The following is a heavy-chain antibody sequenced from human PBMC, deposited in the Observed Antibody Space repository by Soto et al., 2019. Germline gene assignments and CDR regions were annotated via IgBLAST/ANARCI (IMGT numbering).Heavy chain of an antibody. Sequence: QVQLVQSGAEVKKPGSSVKVSCKASGGTFSTFAVSWVRQAPGQGLEWMGGIIPLFATAKYAQKFEDRLSIIADDSTNAASMDLNNLRPADPAVYFCATSGLDVLGYNYTKTAGFELWGRGTMVSVSS. D-gene: IGHD1-20*01. CDR2: IIPLFATA. CDR3: ATSGLDVLGYNYTKTAGFEL. CDR1: GGTFSTFA. V-gene: IGHV1-69*01. J-gene: IGHJ3*01.